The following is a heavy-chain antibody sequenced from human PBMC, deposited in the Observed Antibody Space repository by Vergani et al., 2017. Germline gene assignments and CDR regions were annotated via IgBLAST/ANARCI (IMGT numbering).Heavy chain of an antibody. CDR1: GYTFSNYY. CDR2: IIPIFGTA. D-gene: IGHD2-15*01. Sequence: VQVVQSGAEVKKSGASVKVSCKTSGYTFSNYYMHWVRQAPGQGLEWMGGIIPIFGTANYAQKFQGRVTITADESTSTAYMELSSLRSEDTAVYYCAREGVGYCSGGSCNWFDPWGQGTLVTVSS. V-gene: IGHV1-69*01. J-gene: IGHJ5*02. CDR3: AREGVGYCSGGSCNWFDP.